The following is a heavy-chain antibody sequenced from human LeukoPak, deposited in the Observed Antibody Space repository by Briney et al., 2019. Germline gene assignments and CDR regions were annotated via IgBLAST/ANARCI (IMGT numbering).Heavy chain of an antibody. CDR1: GGTFSSYA. Sequence: SVKVSCKASGGTFSSYAISWVRQAPGQGLEWMGRIIPILGIANYAQKFQGRVTITADKSTSTAYMELSSLRSEDTAVYYCARARTELLWFRELSMYYFDYWGQGTLVTVSS. V-gene: IGHV1-69*04. CDR3: ARARTELLWFRELSMYYFDY. CDR2: IIPILGIA. J-gene: IGHJ4*02. D-gene: IGHD3-10*01.